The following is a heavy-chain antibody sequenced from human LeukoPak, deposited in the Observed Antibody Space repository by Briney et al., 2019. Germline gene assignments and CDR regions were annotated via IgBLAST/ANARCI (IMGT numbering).Heavy chain of an antibody. V-gene: IGHV4-59*08. CDR2: IYYSGST. Sequence: SETLSLTCTVSGGSISSYYWSWIRQPPGKGLEWIGYIYYSGSTNYNPSLKSRVTISVDTSKNQFSLKLSSVTAADTAVYYCARHPGYSSGWYSGDYYYGMDVWGQGTTVTVSS. CDR3: ARHPGYSSGWYSGDYYYGMDV. J-gene: IGHJ6*02. CDR1: GGSISSYY. D-gene: IGHD6-19*01.